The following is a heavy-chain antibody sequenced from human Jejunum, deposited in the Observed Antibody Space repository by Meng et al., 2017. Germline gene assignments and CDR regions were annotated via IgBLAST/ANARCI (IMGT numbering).Heavy chain of an antibody. CDR1: GYTFTAYY. CDR2: MNPNNGDT. D-gene: IGHD1-26*01. CDR3: AKDEGTTTAFDH. Sequence: QVHLVQSGAEVKNPGASVRVSCEASGYTFTAYYVHWVRQAPGQGLEWMGRMNPNNGDTNYAQKFQGRVTMTRATSTAYMDLSSLTSDDTAVYYCAKDEGTTTAFDHWGQGTLVTVSS. V-gene: IGHV1-2*06. J-gene: IGHJ4*02.